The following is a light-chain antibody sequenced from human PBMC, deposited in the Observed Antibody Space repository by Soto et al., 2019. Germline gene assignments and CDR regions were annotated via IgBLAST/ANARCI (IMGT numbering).Light chain of an antibody. Sequence: DIHMTQSPSSLSASVGNMFTITCRASQGIGNDLGWYQQKPGKAPKLLIYDASSLESGVPSRVRGKRAGTEFTLTISSLQPDDFATYYCQQYNRYPWTFGHGTKVDIK. CDR3: QQYNRYPWT. CDR2: DAS. CDR1: QGIGND. V-gene: IGKV1-17*01. J-gene: IGKJ1*01.